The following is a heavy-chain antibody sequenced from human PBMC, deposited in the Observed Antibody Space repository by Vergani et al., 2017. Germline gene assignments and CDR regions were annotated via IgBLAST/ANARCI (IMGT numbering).Heavy chain of an antibody. Sequence: QLHLQESGPGLVKPSETLSLTCTVSGGSITGSSYYWGWIRQPPGKGLEWIGNIYQSGGAYYNPSLKGRVTISVDTSKNQFSLEVTSVTAADTAIYFCARTESFILRYFHCALWGQGTLVTVSS. CDR3: ARTESFILRYFHCAL. D-gene: IGHD3-9*01. CDR2: IYQSGGA. J-gene: IGHJ4*02. V-gene: IGHV4-39*01. CDR1: GGSITGSSYY.